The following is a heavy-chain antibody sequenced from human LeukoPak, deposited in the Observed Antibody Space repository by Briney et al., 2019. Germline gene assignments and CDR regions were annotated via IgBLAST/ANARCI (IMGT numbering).Heavy chain of an antibody. Sequence: SQTLSLTCAISGXSVSSNRASWTWIRQSPSRGLEWLGRTYYRSKWYNDYAVSLKSRISINPDTSKNQFSLQLNSVTPGDTAVYYCSRSDGASDFDYWGQGTLVTVSS. D-gene: IGHD5-24*01. CDR2: TYYRSKWYN. V-gene: IGHV6-1*01. CDR3: SRSDGASDFDY. J-gene: IGHJ4*02. CDR1: GXSVSSNRAS.